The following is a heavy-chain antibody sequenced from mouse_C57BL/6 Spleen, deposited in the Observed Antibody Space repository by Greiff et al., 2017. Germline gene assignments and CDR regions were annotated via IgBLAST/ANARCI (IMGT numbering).Heavy chain of an antibody. J-gene: IGHJ4*01. CDR2: IDPSDSYT. CDR3: ARGDYSISYYAMDY. Sequence: QVQLKQPGAELVMPGASVKLSCKASGYTFTSYWMHWVKQRPGQGLEWIGEIDPSDSYTNYNQKFKGKSTLTVDKSSSTAYMQLSSLTSEDSAVYYCARGDYSISYYAMDYWGQGTSVTVSS. V-gene: IGHV1-69*01. D-gene: IGHD2-5*01. CDR1: GYTFTSYW.